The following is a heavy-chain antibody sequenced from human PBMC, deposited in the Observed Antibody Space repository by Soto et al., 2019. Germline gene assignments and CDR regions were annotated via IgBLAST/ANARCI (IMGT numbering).Heavy chain of an antibody. V-gene: IGHV3-30*18. J-gene: IGHJ6*02. CDR1: GFFFSDYG. CDR2: ISYDGTNK. D-gene: IGHD3-16*01. CDR3: SKDAGGTTPHGPSLGAWYFYYGMDV. Sequence: VGSLRLSCEGPGFFFSDYGMHWVRQAPGKGLEWVAVISYDGTNKYYGDSAKGRFTIARDNSRNTLYLEMNSLSEEDTAVYYCSKDAGGTTPHGPSLGAWYFYYGMDVWGPGTTVTVSS.